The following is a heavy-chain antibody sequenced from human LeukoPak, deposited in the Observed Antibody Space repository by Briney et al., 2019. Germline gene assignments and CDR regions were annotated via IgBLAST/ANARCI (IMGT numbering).Heavy chain of an antibody. CDR3: AKDLFVVVPAAMAPPGWFDP. V-gene: IGHV3-23*01. CDR2: ISGGGGTT. Sequence: GGSLRLSCAVSCAASGFTFSSYAMDWVRQAPVKGLEWVSSISGGGGTTYHADSVKGRFTISRDNSKNTLYVQMNSLRAEDTAVYYCAKDLFVVVPAAMAPPGWFDPWGQGTLVTVSS. CDR1: GFTFSSYA. J-gene: IGHJ5*02. D-gene: IGHD2-2*01.